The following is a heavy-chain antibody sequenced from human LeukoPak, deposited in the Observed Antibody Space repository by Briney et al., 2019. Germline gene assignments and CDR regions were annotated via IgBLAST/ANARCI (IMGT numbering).Heavy chain of an antibody. V-gene: IGHV4-59*08. D-gene: IGHD6-6*01. CDR3: ARRHSSSSWAFDI. Sequence: SETLSLTCTVSGGSINNYYWSWIRQPPGKGLEWIGYIYYSGSTNYNPSLRSRVTISVDTSKNQFSLKLSSVTAADTAVYYCARRHSSSSWAFDIWGQGTMVTVSS. CDR1: GGSINNYY. J-gene: IGHJ3*02. CDR2: IYYSGST.